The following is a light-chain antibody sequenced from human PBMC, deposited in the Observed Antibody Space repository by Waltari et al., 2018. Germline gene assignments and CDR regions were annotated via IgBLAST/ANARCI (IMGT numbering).Light chain of an antibody. J-gene: IGKJ4*01. CDR1: QSVSSN. Sequence: EIVMTQSPATLSVSPGEGVTLSCRASQSVSSNLAWYQQKPGQGPRLLIYGSSTRATDIPARFSGSGSGTEFTLTISSLQSEDFAVYYCQQYNNWPLTFGGGTRVEIK. V-gene: IGKV3-15*01. CDR3: QQYNNWPLT. CDR2: GSS.